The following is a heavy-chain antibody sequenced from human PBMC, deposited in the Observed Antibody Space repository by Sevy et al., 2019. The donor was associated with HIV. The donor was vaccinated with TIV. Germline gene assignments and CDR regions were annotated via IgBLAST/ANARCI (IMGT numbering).Heavy chain of an antibody. CDR3: TRDGRPDYDFWSGYYTSAYYYYGMDV. V-gene: IGHV3-49*04. CDR1: GFTFGDYA. D-gene: IGHD3-3*01. J-gene: IGHJ6*02. CDR2: IRSKAYGGTT. Sequence: GGSQRLSCTASGFTFGDYAMSWVRQAPGKGLEWVGFIRSKAYGGTTEYAASVKGRFTISRDDSKSIAYLQMNSLKTEETAVYYCTRDGRPDYDFWSGYYTSAYYYYGMDVWGQGTTVTVSS.